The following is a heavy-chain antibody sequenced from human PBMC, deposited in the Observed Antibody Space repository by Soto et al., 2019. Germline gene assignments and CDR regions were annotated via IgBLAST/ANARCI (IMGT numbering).Heavy chain of an antibody. V-gene: IGHV4-30-4*01. Sequence: SETLSLTCTVSGGSVSSRNYFWTWIRQPPGKDLELIGYIDYSGRTSFNKSLKSRVFISIDLSRNQFFMTLTAMTSADTAMYYCARELSAYRYGPGELXWGQGTLLTVSX. J-gene: IGHJ4*02. CDR1: GGSVSSRNYF. D-gene: IGHD3-16*02. CDR3: ARELSAYRYGPGELX. CDR2: IDYSGRT.